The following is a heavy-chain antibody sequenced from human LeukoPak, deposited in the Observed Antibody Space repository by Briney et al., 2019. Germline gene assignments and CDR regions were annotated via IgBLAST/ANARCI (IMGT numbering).Heavy chain of an antibody. CDR1: GGTFSSYA. CDR3: ARDRSGSSTFDY. D-gene: IGHD1-26*01. Sequence: SVKVSCRASGGTFSSYAISWVRQAPGQGLEWMGRIIPIFGIANYAQKFQGRVTITADKSTSTAYMELSSLRSEDTAVYYCARDRSGSSTFDYWGQGTLVTVSS. V-gene: IGHV1-69*04. J-gene: IGHJ4*02. CDR2: IIPIFGIA.